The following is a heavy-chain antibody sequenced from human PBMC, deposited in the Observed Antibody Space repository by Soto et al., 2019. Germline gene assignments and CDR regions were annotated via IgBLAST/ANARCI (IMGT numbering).Heavy chain of an antibody. V-gene: IGHV4-59*08. J-gene: IGHJ4*02. CDR2: LYNSGST. CDR3: ARRLAATGTHYFDY. D-gene: IGHD6-13*01. CDR1: GGSISSYY. Sequence: SETLSLTCTVSGGSISSYYWSWIRQPPGKGLEWIGYLYNSGSTNYNPSLKSRVTISVDTSKNQFSLKLSSVTAADTAVYYCARRLAATGTHYFDYWGQGTLVTVSS.